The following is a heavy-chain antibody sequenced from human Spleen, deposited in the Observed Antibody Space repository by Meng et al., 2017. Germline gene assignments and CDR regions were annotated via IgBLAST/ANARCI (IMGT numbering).Heavy chain of an antibody. CDR1: GDSISSGGYY. CDR2: INHSGST. D-gene: IGHD4-11*01. J-gene: IGHJ4*02. Sequence: RLREPGPGLGKPSQTLSLTCTVSGDSISSGGYYWSWIRQYPGKGLEWIGEINHSGSTNYNPSLESRATISVDTSQNNLSLKLSSVTAADSAVYYCARGPTTMAHDFDYWGQGTLVTVSS. V-gene: IGHV4-31*03. CDR3: ARGPTTMAHDFDY.